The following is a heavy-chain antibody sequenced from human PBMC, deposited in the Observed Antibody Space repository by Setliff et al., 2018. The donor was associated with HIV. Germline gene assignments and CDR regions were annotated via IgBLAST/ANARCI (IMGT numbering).Heavy chain of an antibody. CDR3: ARPRIQLLGYYYGMDV. D-gene: IGHD5-18*01. V-gene: IGHV1-46*01. Sequence: RASVKVSCKASGYTFTSYYMHWVRQAPGQGLEWMGIINPSGGSTSYAQKFQGRVTMTRDTSTSTVYMELSSLRSEDTAVYYCARPRIQLLGYYYGMDVWGQGTTVTVSS. CDR1: GYTFTSYY. J-gene: IGHJ6*02. CDR2: INPSGGST.